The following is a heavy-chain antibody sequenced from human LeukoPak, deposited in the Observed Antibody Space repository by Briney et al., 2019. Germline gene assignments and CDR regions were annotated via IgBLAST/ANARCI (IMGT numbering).Heavy chain of an antibody. J-gene: IGHJ4*02. CDR3: ARRMITFGGVIVTRGFDY. Sequence: PGGSLRLSCAASGFTFSSYSMNWVRQAPGKGLEWVSSISSSSSYIYYADSVNGRFTISRDNAKNSLYLQMNSLRAEDTAVYYCARRMITFGGVIVTRGFDYWGQGTLVTVSS. D-gene: IGHD3-16*02. CDR2: ISSSSSYI. V-gene: IGHV3-21*01. CDR1: GFTFSSYS.